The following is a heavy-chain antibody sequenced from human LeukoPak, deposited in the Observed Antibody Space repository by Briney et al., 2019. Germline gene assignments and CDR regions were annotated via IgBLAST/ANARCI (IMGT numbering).Heavy chain of an antibody. Sequence: PGGSLRLSCAASEFTFSSYSMNWVRQAPGKGLEWVSYITNSGNSKSYADSVKGRFTISRDNTKNSLYLQMNGLRAEDTAVYYCAKQRRDGYNYFDYWGQGTLVTVSS. D-gene: IGHD5-24*01. CDR3: AKQRRDGYNYFDY. CDR1: EFTFSSYS. V-gene: IGHV3-48*01. CDR2: ITNSGNSK. J-gene: IGHJ4*02.